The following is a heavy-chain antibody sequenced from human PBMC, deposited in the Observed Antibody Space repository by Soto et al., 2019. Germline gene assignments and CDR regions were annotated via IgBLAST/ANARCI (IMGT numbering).Heavy chain of an antibody. Sequence: QAQLVQSGAEVKEPGASVKFSCKASGYSFTTSGITWVRQAPGQGLEWMGWISTYNGNTKYAQKLQDRVSLTIDTSTSTAYMELRCLRSDDTAVCYCARRLYCDYEYWGQGTLVTVS. CDR3: ARRLYCDYEY. CDR2: ISTYNGNT. V-gene: IGHV1-18*01. CDR1: GYSFTTSG. J-gene: IGHJ4*02. D-gene: IGHD2-8*02.